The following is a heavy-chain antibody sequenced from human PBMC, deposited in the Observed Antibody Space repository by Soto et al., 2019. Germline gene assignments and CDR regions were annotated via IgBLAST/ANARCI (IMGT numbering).Heavy chain of an antibody. CDR2: IYYSGST. Sequence: SETLSLTCTVSGGSIRSGGYYWSWIRQHPGKGLEWIGYIYYSGSTYYNPSLKSRVTISVDTSKNQFSLKLSSVTAADTAVYYCARDQLYSSSGYYYYYMDVWGKGTTVTVSS. J-gene: IGHJ6*03. V-gene: IGHV4-31*03. CDR3: ARDQLYSSSGYYYYYMDV. CDR1: GGSIRSGGYY. D-gene: IGHD6-6*01.